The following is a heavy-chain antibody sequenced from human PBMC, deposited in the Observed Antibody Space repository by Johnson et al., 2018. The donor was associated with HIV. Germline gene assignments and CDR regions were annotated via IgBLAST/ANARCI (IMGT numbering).Heavy chain of an antibody. CDR2: ISGSGGST. Sequence: VQLVESGGGVVQPGGSLRLSCAASGFTFSSYAMSWVRQAPGKGLEWVSAISGSGGSTSYADSVKGRFTISRDNSKNTLYLQMNSLRAEDTALYYCARVSDDYGGNPAAWGAFDVWGQGTMVTVSS. CDR3: ARVSDDYGGNPAAWGAFDV. V-gene: IGHV3-23*04. D-gene: IGHD4-23*01. CDR1: GFTFSSYA. J-gene: IGHJ3*01.